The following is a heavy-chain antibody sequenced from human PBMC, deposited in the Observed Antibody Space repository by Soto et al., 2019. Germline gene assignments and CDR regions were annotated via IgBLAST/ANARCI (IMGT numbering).Heavy chain of an antibody. CDR2: IYYSGST. J-gene: IGHJ4*02. CDR1: GGSISRSSYY. CDR3: APLRSPVTTHKIDY. V-gene: IGHV4-39*01. Sequence: QLQVQESGPGLVKPSETLSLTCTVSGGSISRSSYYWGWIRQPPGKGLEWIGTIYYSGSTYYNPSLKSRVTVSVDTSKNQFSLKLSSVTAADTAVYYCAPLRSPVTTHKIDYWGPGTLVTVSS. D-gene: IGHD4-17*01.